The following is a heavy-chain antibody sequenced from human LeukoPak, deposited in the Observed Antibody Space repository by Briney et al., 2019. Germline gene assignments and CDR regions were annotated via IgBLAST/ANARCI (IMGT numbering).Heavy chain of an antibody. V-gene: IGHV4-39*01. CDR3: ARPVPSGLRIVVVTSAWYFDL. CDR2: IYYSGST. J-gene: IGHJ2*01. Sequence: SETLSLTCTVSGGSISSSSYYWGWIRQPPGKGLEWIGDIYYSGSTNDNPSLKRRVTVSVAPSRNQFSLTLSSVTAADTAVYYCARPVPSGLRIVVVTSAWYFDLWGRGTLVTVSS. CDR1: GGSISSSSYY. D-gene: IGHD2-21*02.